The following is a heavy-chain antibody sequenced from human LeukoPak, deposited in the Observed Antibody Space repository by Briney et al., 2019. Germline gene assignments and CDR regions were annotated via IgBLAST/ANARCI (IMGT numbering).Heavy chain of an antibody. V-gene: IGHV4-30-4*01. CDR2: IYYSGST. CDR1: GGSISSGDYY. Sequence: SETLSLTCTVSGGSISSGDYYWSWIRQPPGKGLEWIGYIYYSGSTYYNPSLKSRVTISVDTSKNQFSLKLSSVTAADTAVYYCASQIWFGELFRDYWGQGTLVTVSS. D-gene: IGHD3-10*01. J-gene: IGHJ4*02. CDR3: ASQIWFGELFRDY.